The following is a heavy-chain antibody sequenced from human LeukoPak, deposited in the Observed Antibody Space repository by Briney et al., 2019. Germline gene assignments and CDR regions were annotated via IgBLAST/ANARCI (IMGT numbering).Heavy chain of an antibody. Sequence: SETLSLTCTVSGYSISTNYHWGWIRQPLGKGLEWIGSISHSGTTYDNPSLRSRVTISADTSNNQSSLRLSSVTAADTAVYYCARAFTTYYYDSFEYWGQGTLVTVSS. J-gene: IGHJ4*02. CDR1: GYSISTNYH. CDR3: ARAFTTYYYDSFEY. D-gene: IGHD3-10*01. V-gene: IGHV4-38-2*02. CDR2: ISHSGTT.